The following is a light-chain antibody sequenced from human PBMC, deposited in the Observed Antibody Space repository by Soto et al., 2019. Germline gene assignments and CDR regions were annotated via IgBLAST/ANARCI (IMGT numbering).Light chain of an antibody. Sequence: EIVFTQSPCTLSVSPGERATLSCRASQSVSSSYLAWYQHKPGQAPRLLIYGASSRATGIPDRFSGSGSGTDFTLTISRLEPEDFAVYYCQQYGRSPWTFGQGTKVDIK. CDR2: GAS. CDR1: QSVSSSY. V-gene: IGKV3-20*01. CDR3: QQYGRSPWT. J-gene: IGKJ1*01.